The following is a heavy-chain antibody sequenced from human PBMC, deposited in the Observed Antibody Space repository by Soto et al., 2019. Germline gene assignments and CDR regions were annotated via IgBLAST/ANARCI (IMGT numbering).Heavy chain of an antibody. V-gene: IGHV4-61*01. CDR2: ISYTGDT. D-gene: IGHD1-26*01. CDR3: ARIVVGATVDL. Sequence: SETLSLTCSVSGDSVSSDRYFWTWIRQPPGKGLEWIAYISYTGDTNYNPSLKSRVTISVDTSRNQFSLTLTSVTAADTAVYFCARIVVGATVDLWGQGSLVTV. J-gene: IGHJ5*02. CDR1: GDSVSSDRYF.